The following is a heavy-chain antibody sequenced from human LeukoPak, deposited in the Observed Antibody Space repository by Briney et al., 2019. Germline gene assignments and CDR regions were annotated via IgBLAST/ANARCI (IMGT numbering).Heavy chain of an antibody. CDR3: ARHVPHNWFDT. J-gene: IGHJ5*02. V-gene: IGHV3-74*01. CDR1: GVTFGNNW. Sequence: PGGSLRLSCAASGVTFGNNWMHWVRQGPGKGLGWISRINSDGGGAIYADSVQGRFPVSRHNAKNTLYLQMNSLRAEHTAVYYCARHVPHNWFDTWGQGTLVTVSS. CDR2: INSDGGGA.